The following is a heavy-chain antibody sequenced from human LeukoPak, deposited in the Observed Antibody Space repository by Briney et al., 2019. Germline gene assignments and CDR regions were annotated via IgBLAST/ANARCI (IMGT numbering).Heavy chain of an antibody. CDR2: ISSSSSYI. D-gene: IGHD1-14*01. CDR3: ARSRIKSGNWFDP. CDR1: GFTFSSYS. Sequence: GSLRLSCAASGFTFSSYSMNWVRQAPGKGLEWVSSISSSSSYIYYADSVKGRFTISRDNAKNSLYLQMNSLRAEDTAVYYCARSRIKSGNWFDPWGQGTLVTVSP. V-gene: IGHV3-21*01. J-gene: IGHJ5*02.